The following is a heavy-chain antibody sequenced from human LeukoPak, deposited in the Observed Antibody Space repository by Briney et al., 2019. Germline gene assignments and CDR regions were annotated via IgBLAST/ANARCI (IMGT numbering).Heavy chain of an antibody. CDR2: INPSSGGA. CDR1: GYTFIDYY. J-gene: IGHJ5*02. CDR3: ARARPIVTPTIGGSNWFDP. Sequence: ASVKVSCEASGYTFIDYYIHWVRQAPRQGFEWMGWINPSSGGADHAQKFQGGVTMTRDASISTAYMELSRLISDDTAVYYCARARPIVTPTIGGSNWFDPWGQGTLVTVSS. V-gene: IGHV1-2*02. D-gene: IGHD3-16*01.